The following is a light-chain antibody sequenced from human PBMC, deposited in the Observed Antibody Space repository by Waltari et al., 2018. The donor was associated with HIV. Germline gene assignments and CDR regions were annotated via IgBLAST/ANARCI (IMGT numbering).Light chain of an antibody. CDR3: CSFTQSHTAV. J-gene: IGLJ2*01. Sequence: QSALTQPRSVSGSPGQSVTISCTGTNSDVGAYNYVGWYQQYPGKAPKLLIYDVYKRPSGVPDRFSGSKSGNMASLTISGLQAEDEADYHCCSFTQSHTAVFGGGTKLTVL. V-gene: IGLV2-11*01. CDR2: DVY. CDR1: NSDVGAYNY.